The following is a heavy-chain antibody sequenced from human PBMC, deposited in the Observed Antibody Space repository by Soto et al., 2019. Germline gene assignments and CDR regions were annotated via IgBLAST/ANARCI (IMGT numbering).Heavy chain of an antibody. D-gene: IGHD6-13*01. J-gene: IGHJ5*02. CDR1: GFTFSSYS. Sequence: PGGSLRLSCAASGFTFSSYSMNWVRQAPGKGLEWVSYISSSSSTIYYADSVKGRFTISRDNAKNPLYLQMNSLRAEDTAVYYCAREDSSSWLNWFDPWGQGTLVTVSS. CDR3: AREDSSSWLNWFDP. V-gene: IGHV3-48*01. CDR2: ISSSSSTI.